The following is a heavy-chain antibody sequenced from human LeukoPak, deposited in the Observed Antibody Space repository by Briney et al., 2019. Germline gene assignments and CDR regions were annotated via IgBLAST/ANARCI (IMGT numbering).Heavy chain of an antibody. CDR2: INHSGST. Sequence: SETLSLTCAVYGGSFSGYYWSWLRQPPGKGLEWIGEINHSGSTNYNPSLKSRVTISVDTSKNQFSLKLISVTAADTAVYYCAREASIRGGFHWGQGTLVTVSS. CDR1: GGSFSGYY. J-gene: IGHJ4*02. CDR3: AREASIRGGFH. D-gene: IGHD2-2*01. V-gene: IGHV4-34*01.